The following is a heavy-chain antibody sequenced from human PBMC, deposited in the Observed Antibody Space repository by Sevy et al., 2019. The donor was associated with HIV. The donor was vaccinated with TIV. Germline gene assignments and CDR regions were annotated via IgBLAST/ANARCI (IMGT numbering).Heavy chain of an antibody. Sequence: GGSLRLSCVASGFTFSNYWMSWVRQAPGKGLEWVANIKRDGSEKYYMASVKGRFTSSRENDKTSIYLQMNSLRDEDTAVYYCARDCNSATCLWGLDVWGPGTTVTVSS. CDR3: ARDCNSATCLWGLDV. V-gene: IGHV3-7*03. J-gene: IGHJ6*02. CDR1: GFTFSNYW. D-gene: IGHD1-26*01. CDR2: IKRDGSEK.